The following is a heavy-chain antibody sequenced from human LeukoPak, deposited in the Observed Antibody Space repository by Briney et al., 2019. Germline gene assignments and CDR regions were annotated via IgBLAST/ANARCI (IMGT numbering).Heavy chain of an antibody. Sequence: GGSLRLSCAASGFTFSGYDMNWVRQAPGKGLEWVAFIRYDGSNTYYTDSVKGRFTISRDNSKNTLFLQMNSLRTEDTAVYYCARDYGDYFDYWGQGTLVTVSS. J-gene: IGHJ4*02. CDR3: ARDYGDYFDY. V-gene: IGHV3-30*02. CDR1: GFTFSGYD. CDR2: IRYDGSNT. D-gene: IGHD3-16*01.